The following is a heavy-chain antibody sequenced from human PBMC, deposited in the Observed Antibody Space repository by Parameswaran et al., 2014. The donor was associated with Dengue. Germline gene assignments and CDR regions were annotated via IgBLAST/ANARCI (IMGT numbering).Heavy chain of an antibody. Sequence: RWIRQPPGKGLEWVSYISSSSSTIYYADSVKGRFTISRDNAKNSLYLQMNSLRAEDTAVYYCARGILTKTTIFGVVTIHDPIDYWGQGTLVTVSS. CDR3: ARGILTKTTIFGVVTIHDPIDY. V-gene: IGHV3-11*04. CDR2: ISSSSSTI. J-gene: IGHJ4*02. D-gene: IGHD3-3*01.